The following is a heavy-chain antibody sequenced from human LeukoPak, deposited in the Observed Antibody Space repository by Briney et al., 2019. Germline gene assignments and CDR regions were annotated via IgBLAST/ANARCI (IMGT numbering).Heavy chain of an antibody. V-gene: IGHV3-74*01. CDR2: ISTDGRPT. J-gene: IGHJ5*02. CDR3: VVDFQYNFP. CDR1: GLTFSNYW. D-gene: IGHD1-1*01. Sequence: PGGSLRLSCAASGLTFSNYWMHWVRQAPGKGLAWVSGISTDGRPTVYADSVKGRFTISRDNAKNTLFLQMNSPRIEDTSVYHCVVDFQYNFPWGQGTLVTVSS.